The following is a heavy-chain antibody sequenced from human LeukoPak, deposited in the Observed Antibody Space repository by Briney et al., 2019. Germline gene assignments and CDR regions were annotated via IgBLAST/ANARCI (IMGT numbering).Heavy chain of an antibody. D-gene: IGHD5-24*01. V-gene: IGHV1-2*02. CDR1: GYTFTGYY. J-gene: IGHJ4*02. Sequence: ASVTVSCKASGYTFTGYYMHWVRQAPGQGLEWMGWINPNSGGTNYAQQFQGRLTMTRDTSISTAYMELSRLRSDDTAVYYCARDVEMATIPLDYWGQGTLVTVSS. CDR3: ARDVEMATIPLDY. CDR2: INPNSGGT.